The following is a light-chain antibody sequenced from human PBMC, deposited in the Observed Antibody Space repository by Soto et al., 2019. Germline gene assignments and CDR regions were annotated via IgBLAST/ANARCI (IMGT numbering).Light chain of an antibody. Sequence: QSALSQPASMSGSPGQSITISCTGTSSDVAGYNYVSWYRQYPGKAPKLIIYDVNNRPSEVSNRFSGSKSGNTASLTISGLQAGDGADYYCSSDSSSTPLVLFGGRTKVPVL. CDR3: SSDSSSTPLVL. J-gene: IGLJ2*01. CDR2: DVN. CDR1: SSDVAGYNY. V-gene: IGLV2-14*03.